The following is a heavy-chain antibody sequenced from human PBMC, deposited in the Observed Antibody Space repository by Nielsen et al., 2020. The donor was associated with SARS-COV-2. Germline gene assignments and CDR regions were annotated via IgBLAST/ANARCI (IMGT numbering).Heavy chain of an antibody. CDR2: ISAYNGNT. J-gene: IGHJ6*03. CDR1: GYTFTSYG. V-gene: IGHV1-18*04. D-gene: IGHD2-2*01. CDR3: AREARGYCSSTSCLIMTTVTTRGYYYYMDV. Sequence: ASVKVSCKASGYTFTSYGISWVRQAPGQGLEWMGWISAYNGNTNYAQKLQGRVTMTTDTSTSTAYMELRSLRSDDTAVYYCAREARGYCSSTSCLIMTTVTTRGYYYYMDVWGKGTTVTVSS.